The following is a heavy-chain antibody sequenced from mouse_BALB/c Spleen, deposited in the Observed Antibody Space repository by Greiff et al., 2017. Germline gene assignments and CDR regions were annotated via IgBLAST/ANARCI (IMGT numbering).Heavy chain of an antibody. CDR1: GFTFSSYA. V-gene: IGHV5-6-5*01. D-gene: IGHD1-2*01. CDR3: AREGRLRPHWYFDV. CDR2: ISSGGST. J-gene: IGHJ1*01. Sequence: EVQLVESGGGLVKPGGSLKLSCAASGFTFSSYAMSWVRQTPEKRLEWVASISSGGSTYYPDSVKGRFTISRDNARNILYLQMSSLRSEDTAMYYCAREGRLRPHWYFDVWGAGTTVTVSS.